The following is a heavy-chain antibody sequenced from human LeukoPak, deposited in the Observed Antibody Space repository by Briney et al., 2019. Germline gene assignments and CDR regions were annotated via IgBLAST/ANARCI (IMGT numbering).Heavy chain of an antibody. Sequence: ASVKVSCKASGGTFSSYAISWVRQAPGQGLEWMGRIIPILGIANYAQKFQGRVTITADKSTSTAYMELSSLRSEDTAVYYCASTFFPSYYYDSSGYYPLDYWGQGTLVTVSS. D-gene: IGHD3-22*01. J-gene: IGHJ4*02. CDR2: IIPILGIA. CDR3: ASTFFPSYYYDSSGYYPLDY. V-gene: IGHV1-69*04. CDR1: GGTFSSYA.